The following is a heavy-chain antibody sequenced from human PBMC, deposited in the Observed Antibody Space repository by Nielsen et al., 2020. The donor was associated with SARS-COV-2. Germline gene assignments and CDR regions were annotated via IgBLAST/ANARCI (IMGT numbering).Heavy chain of an antibody. CDR3: ARESGYSYGYEGDYYYGMDV. V-gene: IGHV3-30*04. CDR1: GFTLSSYA. CDR2: ISYDGSNK. J-gene: IGHJ6*02. D-gene: IGHD5-18*01. Sequence: GESLKISCAASGFTLSSYAMHWVRQAPGKGLEWVAVISYDGSNKYYADSVKGRFTISRDNAKNSLYLQMNSLRAEDTAVYYCARESGYSYGYEGDYYYGMDVWGQGTTVTVSS.